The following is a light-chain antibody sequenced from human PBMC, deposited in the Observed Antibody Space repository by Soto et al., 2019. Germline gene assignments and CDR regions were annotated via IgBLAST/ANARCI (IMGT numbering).Light chain of an antibody. J-gene: IGKJ2*01. CDR2: AAS. CDR3: HQYDDGPYT. CDR1: QSVNTN. V-gene: IGKV3-15*01. Sequence: EVVMTQSPATLSASPGERATLSCRASQSVNTNLAWYQKKPGQAPTVLVYAASTRATGIPVRFSGSGSGTEFTLTISSLQSEDFAVYYCHQYDDGPYTFGQGTKVDI.